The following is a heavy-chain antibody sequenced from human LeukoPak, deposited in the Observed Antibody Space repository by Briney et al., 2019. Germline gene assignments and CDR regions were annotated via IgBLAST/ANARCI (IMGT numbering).Heavy chain of an antibody. D-gene: IGHD5-12*01. CDR3: ARRRGYENYYYYYMDG. Sequence: GASVKVSCKASGYTFTSYYMHWVRQAPGQGLEWMGIINPSGGSTSYAQKLQGRVTMTTDTSTSTAYMELRSLRSDDTAVYYCARRRGYENYYYYYMDGWGKGTTVTVSS. J-gene: IGHJ6*03. V-gene: IGHV1-46*01. CDR1: GYTFTSYY. CDR2: INPSGGST.